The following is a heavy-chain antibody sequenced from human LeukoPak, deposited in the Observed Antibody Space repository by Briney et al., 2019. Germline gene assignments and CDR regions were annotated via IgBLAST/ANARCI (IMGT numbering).Heavy chain of an antibody. D-gene: IGHD2-8*01. CDR2: IYYSGST. CDR1: GGSISSGDYY. V-gene: IGHV4-61*08. CDR3: ASTKGAFDI. Sequence: PSQTLSLTCTVSGGSISSGDYYWSWIRRPPGKGLEWTGYIYYSGSTDYNPSLKSRVTISVDTSKNQFSLKLSSVTAADTAVYYCASTKGAFDIWGQGTMVTVSS. J-gene: IGHJ3*02.